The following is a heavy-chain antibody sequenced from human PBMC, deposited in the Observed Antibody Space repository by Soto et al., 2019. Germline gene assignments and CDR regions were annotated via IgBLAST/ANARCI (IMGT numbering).Heavy chain of an antibody. J-gene: IGHJ6*02. CDR1: GFSLSTSGMC. CDR3: ARIVGRPGHYGSYYYYGMDV. V-gene: IGHV2-70*01. D-gene: IGHD3-10*01. Sequence: GSGPTLVNPTQTLTLTCTFSGFSLSTSGMCVTWIRQPPGKALEWLAVIDWDNDKFYSTSLKTRLTISKDTSKNQVVLILTNTDPVDTATYYCARIVGRPGHYGSYYYYGMDVWGQGTPVTVSS. CDR2: IDWDNDK.